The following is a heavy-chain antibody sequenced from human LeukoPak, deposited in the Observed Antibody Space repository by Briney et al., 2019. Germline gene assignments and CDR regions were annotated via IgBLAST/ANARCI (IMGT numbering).Heavy chain of an antibody. CDR2: IIPIFGTA. CDR1: GGTFSSYA. V-gene: IGHV1-69*01. J-gene: IGHJ5*02. Sequence: ASVKVSCKASGGTFSSYAISWVRQAPGQGLEWMGGIIPIFGTANYAQKFQGRVTITADESTSTAYMELSSLRSEDTAVYYCARNTGYCSGGSCYVHDWFDPWGQGTLVTVSS. CDR3: ARNTGYCSGGSCYVHDWFDP. D-gene: IGHD2-15*01.